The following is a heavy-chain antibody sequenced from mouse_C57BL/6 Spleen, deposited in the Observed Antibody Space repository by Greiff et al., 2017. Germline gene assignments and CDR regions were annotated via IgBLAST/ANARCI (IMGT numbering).Heavy chain of an antibody. D-gene: IGHD2-4*01. J-gene: IGHJ4*01. CDR2: IDPENGDT. Sequence: VQLQQSGAELVRPGASVKLSCTASGFNIKDDYMHWVKQRPEQGLEWIGWIDPENGDTEYASKFQGKATITADTSANTAYLQLSSLTSEDTAVYYCTTLIHYAMDYWGQGTSVTVSS. V-gene: IGHV14-4*01. CDR1: GFNIKDDY. CDR3: TTLIHYAMDY.